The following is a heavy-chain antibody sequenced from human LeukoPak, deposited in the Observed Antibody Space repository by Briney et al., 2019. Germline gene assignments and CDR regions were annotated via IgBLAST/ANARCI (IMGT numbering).Heavy chain of an antibody. V-gene: IGHV4-34*01. CDR2: INHSGST. D-gene: IGHD3-22*01. J-gene: IGHJ4*02. CDR3: ARGRSYYDSSGYYYYY. CDR1: GGSFSGYY. Sequence: SETLSPTCAVYGGSFSGYYWSWIRQPPGKGLEWIGEINHSGSTNYNPSLKSRVTISVDTSKNQFSLKLSSVTAADTAVYYCARGRSYYDSSGYYYYYWGQGTLVTVSS.